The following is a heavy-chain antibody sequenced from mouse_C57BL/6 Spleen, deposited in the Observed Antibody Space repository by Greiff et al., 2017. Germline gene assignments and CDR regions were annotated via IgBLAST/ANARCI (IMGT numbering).Heavy chain of an antibody. Sequence: DVMLVESGGDLVKPGGSLKLSCAASGFTFSSYGMSWVRQTPDKRLEWVATISSGGSYTYYPDSVKGRFTISRDNAKNTLYLQVSSLKSEDTAMYYCARHPAINYGSSYDYAMDYWGQGTSVTVSS. D-gene: IGHD1-1*01. J-gene: IGHJ4*01. CDR2: ISSGGSYT. V-gene: IGHV5-6*02. CDR3: ARHPAINYGSSYDYAMDY. CDR1: GFTFSSYG.